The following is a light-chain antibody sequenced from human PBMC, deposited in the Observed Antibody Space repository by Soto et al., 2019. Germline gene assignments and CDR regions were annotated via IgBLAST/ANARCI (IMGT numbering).Light chain of an antibody. CDR1: QSISTN. CDR2: GAS. Sequence: QSPAATLSVTPGETATLSCRASQSISTNLAWYQQKPGQAPRLLIYGASTRATGIPARFSGSGSGTEFTLTISSLQSEDFAVYYCYQYNNWPPIPFAQGTRL. J-gene: IGKJ5*01. V-gene: IGKV3D-15*01. CDR3: YQYNNWPPIP.